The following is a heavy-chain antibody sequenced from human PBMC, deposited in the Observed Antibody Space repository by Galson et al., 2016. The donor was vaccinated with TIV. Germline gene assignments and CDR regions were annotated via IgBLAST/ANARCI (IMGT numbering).Heavy chain of an antibody. J-gene: IGHJ6*02. Sequence: SVKVSCKASGGTFHKYTISWVRQAPGQGLEWMGRIVPILGMTNYAEQFQGRVTITADRSTSTEYMELSSLSSEDTAVYYSHVVLTSGDSYGLDLWGQGTTVTVSS. CDR3: HVVLTSGDSYGLDL. CDR2: IVPILGMT. V-gene: IGHV1-69*02. D-gene: IGHD3-22*01. CDR1: GGTFHKYT.